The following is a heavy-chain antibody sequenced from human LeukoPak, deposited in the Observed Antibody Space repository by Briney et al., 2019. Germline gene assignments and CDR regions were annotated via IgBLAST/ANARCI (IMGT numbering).Heavy chain of an antibody. Sequence: SETLSLTCTVSGGSISSSSYYWSWIRQPPGKGLEWIGYIYYSGSTNYNPSLKSRVTISVDTSKNQFSLKLSSVTAADTAVYYCARLDFQVGATSYYFDYWGQGTLVTVSS. CDR1: GGSISSSSYY. D-gene: IGHD1-26*01. V-gene: IGHV4-61*01. CDR3: ARLDFQVGATSYYFDY. J-gene: IGHJ4*02. CDR2: IYYSGST.